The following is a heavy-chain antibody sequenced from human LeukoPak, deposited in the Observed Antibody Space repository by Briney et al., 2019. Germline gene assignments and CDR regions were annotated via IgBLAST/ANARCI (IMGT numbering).Heavy chain of an antibody. V-gene: IGHV1-69*04. D-gene: IGHD3-22*01. Sequence: ASVKVSCKASGGTFSSYAISWVRQAPGQGLEWMGRIIPILGIANYAQKFQGRVTITADKSTSTAYMELRSLRSDDTAVYYCARVEILPPITMIVVAPDAFDIWGQGTMVTVSS. J-gene: IGHJ3*02. CDR1: GGTFSSYA. CDR2: IIPILGIA. CDR3: ARVEILPPITMIVVAPDAFDI.